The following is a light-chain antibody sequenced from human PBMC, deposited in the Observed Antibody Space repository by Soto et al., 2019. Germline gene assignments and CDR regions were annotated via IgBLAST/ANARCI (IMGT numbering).Light chain of an antibody. CDR3: QQYNKWPLT. J-gene: IGKJ1*01. Sequence: EIVMTQSPATLSVSPGERATLSCRAGQGVSSNLAWYQQTPGQAPRLLIYGASTRATGIPVRFSGSASGTEFTLTISSLQSEDFTVYYCQQYNKWPLTFGQGTKVDI. CDR2: GAS. V-gene: IGKV3-15*01. CDR1: QGVSSN.